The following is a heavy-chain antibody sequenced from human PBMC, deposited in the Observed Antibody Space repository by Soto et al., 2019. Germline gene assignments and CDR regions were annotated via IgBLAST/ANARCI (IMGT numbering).Heavy chain of an antibody. V-gene: IGHV4-4*02. CDR3: ASKFGELLADAFDI. D-gene: IGHD3-10*01. CDR2: IHHDGST. Sequence: SDTLSLTCAVSGGSISSTTWWSWVRQPPGKGLEWIGEIHHDGSTNYNPSLKSRVIISVDKSKNQFSLKLSSVTAADTAVYYCASKFGELLADAFDIWGQGTMVTVSS. J-gene: IGHJ3*02. CDR1: GGSISSTTW.